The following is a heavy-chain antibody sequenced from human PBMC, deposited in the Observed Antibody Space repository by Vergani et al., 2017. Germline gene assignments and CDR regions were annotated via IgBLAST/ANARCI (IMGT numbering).Heavy chain of an antibody. J-gene: IGHJ6*03. V-gene: IGHV4-34*01. CDR2: INHSGST. D-gene: IGHD3-10*01. CDR3: ARGRARGQYYYYYMDV. CDR1: GGSFSGYY. Sequence: QVQLQQWGAGLLKPSETLSLTCAVYGGSFSGYYWSWIRQPPGKGLEWIGEINHSGSTNYNPSLKSRVTISVATSKNQFSLKLSSVTAADTAVYYCARGRARGQYYYYYMDVGGKGTTVTVSS.